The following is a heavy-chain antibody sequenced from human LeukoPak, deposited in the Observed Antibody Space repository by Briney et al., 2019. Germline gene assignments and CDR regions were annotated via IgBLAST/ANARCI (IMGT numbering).Heavy chain of an antibody. Sequence: QAGGSLRLSCAASGFTFSSYWMHWVRQAPGKGLVWVSRVNSDGSSTSCADSVKGRFTISRDNAKNTLYLQMNSLRAEDTAVYYCARGGTYLYYYYMDVWGKGTTVTVSS. CDR2: VNSDGSST. CDR1: GFTFSSYW. V-gene: IGHV3-74*01. CDR3: ARGGTYLYYYYMDV. D-gene: IGHD1-1*01. J-gene: IGHJ6*03.